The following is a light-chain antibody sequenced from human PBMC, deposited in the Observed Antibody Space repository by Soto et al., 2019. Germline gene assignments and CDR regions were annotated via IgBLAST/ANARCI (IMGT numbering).Light chain of an antibody. V-gene: IGLV1-44*01. J-gene: IGLJ1*01. CDR1: NSNIGSNT. CDR2: SNN. Sequence: QPVLTQPPSASGTPGQRVTISCSGSNSNIGSNTVNWYQQLPGTAPKLLIYSNNQRPSGVPDRFSGSKSGTSASLAISGLQSEDEAAYYCAAWDDSLNGYVFGTGTKLTVL. CDR3: AAWDDSLNGYV.